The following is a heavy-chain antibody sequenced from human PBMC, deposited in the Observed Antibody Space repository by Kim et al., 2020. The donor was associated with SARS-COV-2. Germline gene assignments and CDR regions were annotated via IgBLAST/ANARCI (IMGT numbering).Heavy chain of an antibody. CDR2: IYYSGST. J-gene: IGHJ2*01. Sequence: SETLSLTCTVSGGSISSSSYYWGWIRQPPGKGLEWIGSIYYSGSTYYNPSLKSRVTISVDTSKNQFSLKLSSVTAADTAVYYCARRIGAAGLLHWYFDLWGRGTLVTVSS. V-gene: IGHV4-39*01. D-gene: IGHD6-13*01. CDR1: GGSISSSSYY. CDR3: ARRIGAAGLLHWYFDL.